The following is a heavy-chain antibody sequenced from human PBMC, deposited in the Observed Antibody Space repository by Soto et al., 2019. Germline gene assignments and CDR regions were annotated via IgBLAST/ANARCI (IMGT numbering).Heavy chain of an antibody. J-gene: IGHJ4*02. CDR2: MNPNSGDT. D-gene: IGHD2-21*02. CDR1: GYTFTSYD. Sequence: QVQLVQSGAEVKKPGASVKVSCKASGYTFTSYDINWVRQATGQGPEWMGWMNPNSGDTHYAQTFQGRVTMTRNTAIGTAYVELSSLRSEDTAMYYCARWYGGNCGDYWGQGALVTVSS. V-gene: IGHV1-8*01. CDR3: ARWYGGNCGDY.